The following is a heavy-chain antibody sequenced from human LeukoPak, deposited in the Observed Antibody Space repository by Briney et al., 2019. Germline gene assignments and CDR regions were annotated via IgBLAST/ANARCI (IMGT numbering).Heavy chain of an antibody. V-gene: IGHV4-59*01. J-gene: IGHJ3*02. D-gene: IGHD6-13*01. CDR3: AGTSKAAFDI. CDR2: IYYSGIT. CDR1: SGSISSYY. Sequence: SETLSLTCTVSSGSISSYYWSWIRQPPGKGLEWIGYIYYSGITNYKPSLKSRVTISVDTSKNQFSLRLSSVTAADTAVCFCAGTSKAAFDIWGQGTMVTVSS.